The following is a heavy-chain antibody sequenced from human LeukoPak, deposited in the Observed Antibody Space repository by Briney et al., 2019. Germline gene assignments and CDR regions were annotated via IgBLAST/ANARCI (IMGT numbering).Heavy chain of an antibody. D-gene: IGHD2-15*01. Sequence: GGSLRLSCAASGFTFSSYAMSWVRQAPGKGLEWVSAISGSGGSTYYADSVKGRFTISRDNSKNTLYLQMNSLGAEDTAVYYCANHPPYCSGGSCYSNYYYYYMDVWGKGTTVTVSS. J-gene: IGHJ6*03. CDR3: ANHPPYCSGGSCYSNYYYYYMDV. CDR2: ISGSGGST. CDR1: GFTFSSYA. V-gene: IGHV3-23*01.